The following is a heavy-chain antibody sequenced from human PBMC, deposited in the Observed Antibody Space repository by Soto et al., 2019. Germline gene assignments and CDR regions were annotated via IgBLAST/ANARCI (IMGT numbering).Heavy chain of an antibody. CDR2: IYYSGST. J-gene: IGHJ6*02. D-gene: IGHD3-3*01. CDR3: ARPYYDFWSGHMDV. CDR1: GGSISSSSYY. Sequence: QLQLQESGPGLVMPSETLSLTCTVSGGSISSSSYYWGWIRQPPGKGLEWIGSIYYSGSTYYNPSLKSRVTISVDTSKNQFSLKLSSVTAADTAVYYCARPYYDFWSGHMDVWGQGTTVTVSS. V-gene: IGHV4-39*01.